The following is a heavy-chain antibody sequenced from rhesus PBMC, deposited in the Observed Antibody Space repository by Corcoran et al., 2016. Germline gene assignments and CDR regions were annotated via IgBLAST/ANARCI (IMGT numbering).Heavy chain of an antibody. CDR3: ATCLPGGAGPHDAFDF. CDR2: IYGGSGSN. Sequence: QVQLQESGPGLVKPSENLPLTCAVSGASIRSNYWSWIRKPPGKGLEWIGYIYGGSGSNSSNHSLKSRVTSSKDTSKNQLSLKLSSVTAADTAVYYCATCLPGGAGPHDAFDFWGQGLRVTVSS. D-gene: IGHD6-31*01. CDR1: GASIRSNY. J-gene: IGHJ3*01. V-gene: IGHV4-147*01.